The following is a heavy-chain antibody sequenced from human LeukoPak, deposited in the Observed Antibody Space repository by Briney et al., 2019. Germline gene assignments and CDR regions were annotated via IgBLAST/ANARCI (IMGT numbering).Heavy chain of an antibody. Sequence: ASVKVSCKASGYTFTGHYMHWVRQAPGQGLEWMGWINPKNAATNYAQKFQGRVTMTRDTSSGTVYMELSSLRSEDTAVYYCARAFLPIPGLANCFDPWGQGTLVTVSS. CDR1: GYTFTGHY. CDR3: ARAFLPIPGLANCFDP. J-gene: IGHJ5*02. V-gene: IGHV1-2*02. CDR2: INPKNAAT.